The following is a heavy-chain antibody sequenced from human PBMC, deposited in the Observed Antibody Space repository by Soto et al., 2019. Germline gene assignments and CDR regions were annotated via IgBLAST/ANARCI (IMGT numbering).Heavy chain of an antibody. CDR1: GFTFRSYA. CDR2: ISYAGNNK. J-gene: IGHJ3*02. V-gene: IGHV3-30-3*01. CDR3: ARPAVPGTWVGAFDI. Sequence: QVQLVESGGGVVPPGRSLRLSCAASGFTFRSYAMHWVRQAPGKGLEWVAVISYAGNNKYYADSVKGRFTISRDNSNNTLSLQLSSLRAEDTAVYYCARPAVPGTWVGAFDICCQGTMVTVSS. D-gene: IGHD6-19*01.